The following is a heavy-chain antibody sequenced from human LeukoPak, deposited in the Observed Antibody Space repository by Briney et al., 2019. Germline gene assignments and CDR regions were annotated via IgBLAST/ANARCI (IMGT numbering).Heavy chain of an antibody. J-gene: IGHJ4*02. Sequence: PSETLSLTCTVSGASVSSGDYYWSWIRQLPGTGLEWIGYIYYSGSTYYNPSLKSRLTISVDTSKNQFSLKLSSVTAADTAVYYCARDFKGMTTIDYWGQGTLVTVSS. CDR3: ARDFKGMTTIDY. CDR2: IYYSGST. CDR1: GASVSSGDYY. V-gene: IGHV4-31*03. D-gene: IGHD1-1*01.